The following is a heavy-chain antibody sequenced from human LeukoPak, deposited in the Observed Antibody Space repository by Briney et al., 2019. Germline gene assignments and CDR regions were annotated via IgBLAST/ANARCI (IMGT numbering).Heavy chain of an antibody. CDR2: IIPIFGTA. CDR3: ARDGGLWFGGDYYYYMDV. Sequence: SAKVSCKASGGTFSSYAISWVRQAPGQGLEWMGRIIPIFGTANYAQKFQGRVTITTDESTSTAYMELSSLRSEDTAVYYCARDGGLWFGGDYYYYMDVWGKGTTVTVSS. V-gene: IGHV1-69*05. CDR1: GGTFSSYA. D-gene: IGHD3-10*01. J-gene: IGHJ6*03.